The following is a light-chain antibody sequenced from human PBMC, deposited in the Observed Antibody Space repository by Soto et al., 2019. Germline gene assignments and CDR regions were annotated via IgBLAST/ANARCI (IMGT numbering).Light chain of an antibody. Sequence: DIQMTQSPSSLSASVGDRVTITCRASQIISTYLNWYQQKPGKAPRLLIYVASSLQAGVPSRFSGTGSGTEFALTINSLQPEDFAVYYCQQTYRPPFTFGQGTKLDIK. CDR3: QQTYRPPFT. V-gene: IGKV1-39*01. J-gene: IGKJ2*01. CDR1: QIISTY. CDR2: VAS.